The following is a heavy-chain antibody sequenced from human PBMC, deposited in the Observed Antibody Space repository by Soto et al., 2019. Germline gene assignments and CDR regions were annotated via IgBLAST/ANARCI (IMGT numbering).Heavy chain of an antibody. V-gene: IGHV3-23*01. D-gene: IGHD2-15*01. Sequence: PGGSLRLSCAASGFTISDYAMNWVRQAPGKGLEWVSVISGSGGRTDYTDSVKGRFTISRDNSKNTLFLQMNSLRAEDTAVYFCAKDPPLGYCSGGDCYSGTLDYWGQGAPVTVPQ. J-gene: IGHJ4*02. CDR1: GFTISDYA. CDR3: AKDPPLGYCSGGDCYSGTLDY. CDR2: ISGSGGRT.